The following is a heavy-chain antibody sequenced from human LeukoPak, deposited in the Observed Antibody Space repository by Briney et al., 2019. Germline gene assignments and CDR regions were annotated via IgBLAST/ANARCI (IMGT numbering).Heavy chain of an antibody. CDR2: INAGNGNT. D-gene: IGHD3-10*01. V-gene: IGHV1-3*01. Sequence: ASVKVSCKASGYTFTSYAMHWVRQAPGQRLEWMGWINAGNGNTKYSQKFQGRVTITRDTSASTAYMGLSSLRSEDTAVYYCAREGFGVLSGYYGMDVWGKGTTVTVSS. CDR1: GYTFTSYA. J-gene: IGHJ6*04. CDR3: AREGFGVLSGYYGMDV.